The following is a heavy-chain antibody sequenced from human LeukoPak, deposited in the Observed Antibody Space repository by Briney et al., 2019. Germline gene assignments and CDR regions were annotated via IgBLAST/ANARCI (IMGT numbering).Heavy chain of an antibody. CDR3: AKVGKTENYYGSGRFSYYYYMDV. CDR1: GFTFSSYA. Sequence: GGSLRLSCAASGFTFSSYAMSWVRQAPGKGLEWVSAISGSGGSTYYADSVKGRFTISRDNSKNTLYLQMNSLRAEYTAVYYCAKVGKTENYYGSGRFSYYYYMDVWGKGTTVTISS. CDR2: ISGSGGST. V-gene: IGHV3-23*01. D-gene: IGHD3-10*01. J-gene: IGHJ6*03.